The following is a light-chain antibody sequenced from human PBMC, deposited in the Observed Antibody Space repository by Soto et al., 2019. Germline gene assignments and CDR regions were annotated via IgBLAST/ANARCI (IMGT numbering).Light chain of an antibody. CDR1: QSISTA. CDR3: QQYFSTPYT. Sequence: DIQMTQSPPSLSASVGDRVTITCRASQSISTALHWYQQKPGKAPDLLIYIASTLHGGVPSRFSGSGSGTDFTLSITNLQAEDFAAYHCQQYFSTPYTFGQGTKVEIK. V-gene: IGKV1-39*01. J-gene: IGKJ2*01. CDR2: IAS.